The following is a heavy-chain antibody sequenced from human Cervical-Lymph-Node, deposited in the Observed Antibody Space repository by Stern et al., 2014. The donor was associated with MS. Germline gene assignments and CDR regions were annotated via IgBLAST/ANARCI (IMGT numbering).Heavy chain of an antibody. CDR2: IYWDHDK. J-gene: IGHJ4*02. CDR3: AHRQGVHAPFDF. Sequence: QVTLKESGPTLVKPTQTLTLTCTFSGVSLTTSGVAVGRIRQPPGKALEWLALIYWDHDKWYSSSLKSRLTITKDTSKSQVVLIVTSMDPVDTATYYCAHRQGVHAPFDFWGQGTLVTVSS. V-gene: IGHV2-5*09. CDR1: GVSLTTSGVA. D-gene: IGHD3-16*01.